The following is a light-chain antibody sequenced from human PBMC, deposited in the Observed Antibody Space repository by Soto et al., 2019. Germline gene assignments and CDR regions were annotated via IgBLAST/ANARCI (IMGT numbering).Light chain of an antibody. CDR1: SSDVGGYKY. J-gene: IGLJ3*02. CDR2: EVS. Sequence: QSALTQPRSVSGSPGQSVTISCTGTSSDVGGYKYVSWYQQHPGKAPKLMIFEVSRRPSGVPDRFSGSKSGNTASLTVSGLQAEDEADYYCSSYAGRNTWVFGGGTKLTVL. CDR3: SSYAGRNTWV. V-gene: IGLV2-11*01.